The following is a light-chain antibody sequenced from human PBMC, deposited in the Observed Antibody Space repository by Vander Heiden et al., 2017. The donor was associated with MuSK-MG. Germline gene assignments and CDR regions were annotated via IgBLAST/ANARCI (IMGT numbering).Light chain of an antibody. Sequence: TLSCRASQSFSASYLVWYQQKPGQAPRLLIYGASIRATGIPDRFSGSGSGTDFTLTISRLEPEDFAVYYCQHYGSSRTFGGGTKVEIK. CDR1: QSFSASY. CDR2: GAS. V-gene: IGKV3-20*01. J-gene: IGKJ4*01. CDR3: QHYGSSRT.